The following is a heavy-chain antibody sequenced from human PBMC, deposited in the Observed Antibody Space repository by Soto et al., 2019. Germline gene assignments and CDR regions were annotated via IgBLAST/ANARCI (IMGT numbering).Heavy chain of an antibody. CDR3: ARDPLIGDTDYGLDV. Sequence: EVQLVESGGGLVQPGGSLIVSCAASGFTFSSYWMHWVRQARGKGLVWVSRINNDGSSTSYAESVKGRFTISRDNAKSTLYLEMSSLRAGDTAVYYCARDPLIGDTDYGLDVWGQGTTVTVS. CDR1: GFTFSSYW. CDR2: INNDGSST. V-gene: IGHV3-74*01. D-gene: IGHD2-21*01. J-gene: IGHJ6*02.